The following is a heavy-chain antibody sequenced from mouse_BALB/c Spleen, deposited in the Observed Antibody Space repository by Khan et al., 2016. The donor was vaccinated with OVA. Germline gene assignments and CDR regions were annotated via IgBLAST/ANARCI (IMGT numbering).Heavy chain of an antibody. V-gene: IGHV1-77*01. Sequence: QVQLQQSGAELARPGASVKLSCKASGYTFTDYYINWVKQRTGQGLEWIGEISPGSGDTYYTEKFKGKATLTVDKSSSTVYMQLSSLTAEASAVYFCARRNYFGYTFAYWGQGTLVTVSA. CDR3: ARRNYFGYTFAY. CDR1: GYTFTDYY. CDR2: ISPGSGDT. D-gene: IGHD1-2*01. J-gene: IGHJ3*01.